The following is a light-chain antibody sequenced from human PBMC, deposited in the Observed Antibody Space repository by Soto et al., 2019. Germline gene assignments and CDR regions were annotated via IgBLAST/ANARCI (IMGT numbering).Light chain of an antibody. Sequence: DIQMTQSPSSLSASVGDRVTITCRASQDIGSHLAWYQQKPEKAPNSRIYFASTLQSGVPSRFSASGSGTDFTLTISSLQPEDFATYYCQQFRSFPITFGQGTRLEIK. J-gene: IGKJ5*01. CDR1: QDIGSH. CDR2: FAS. V-gene: IGKV1D-16*01. CDR3: QQFRSFPIT.